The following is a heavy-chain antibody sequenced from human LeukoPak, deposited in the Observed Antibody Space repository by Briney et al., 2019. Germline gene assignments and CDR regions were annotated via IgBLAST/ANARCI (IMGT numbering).Heavy chain of an antibody. J-gene: IGHJ4*02. D-gene: IGHD6-19*01. Sequence: GGSLRLSCAASGFTFSSYEMNWVRQAPGKGLEGVSYISSSGSTIYYADSVKGRLTISRDNAKNSLYLQMNSLRAEDTAVYYCARDDSWYSSGWYFDYWGQGTLVTVSS. CDR3: ARDDSWYSSGWYFDY. CDR2: ISSSGSTI. CDR1: GFTFSSYE. V-gene: IGHV3-48*03.